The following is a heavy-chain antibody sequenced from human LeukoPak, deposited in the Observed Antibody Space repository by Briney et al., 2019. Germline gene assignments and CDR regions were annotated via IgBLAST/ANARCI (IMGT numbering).Heavy chain of an antibody. V-gene: IGHV3-74*01. Sequence: GGSLRLSCAAPGFTFQRSWQLGASEPPGKGLVWGSGMPRDGGSTPYADSVKGRFTTSRDNAKNTLYLQMDSLRDDDTAVYYCARDPGYESWSPFWGGMDVWGNGPTVIVSS. CDR3: ARDPGYESWSPFWGGMDV. CDR1: GFTFQRSW. J-gene: IGHJ6*04. D-gene: IGHD3-16*01. CDR2: MPRDGGST.